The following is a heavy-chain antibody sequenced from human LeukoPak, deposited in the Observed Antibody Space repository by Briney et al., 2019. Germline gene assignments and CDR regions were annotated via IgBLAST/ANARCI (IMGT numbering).Heavy chain of an antibody. Sequence: SVKVSCKASGGTFSSYAISWVRQAPGQGLEWMGRIIPIFGIANYAQKFQGGVTITADKSTSTAYMELSSLRSEDTAVYYCARESGYSYGYFDYWGQGTLVTVSS. J-gene: IGHJ4*02. CDR2: IIPIFGIA. V-gene: IGHV1-69*04. D-gene: IGHD5-18*01. CDR3: ARESGYSYGYFDY. CDR1: GGTFSSYA.